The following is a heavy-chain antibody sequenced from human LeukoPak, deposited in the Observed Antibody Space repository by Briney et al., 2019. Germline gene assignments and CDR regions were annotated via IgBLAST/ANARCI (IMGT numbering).Heavy chain of an antibody. J-gene: IGHJ1*01. CDR2: INPKSGRT. V-gene: IGHV1-8*03. CDR3: ARWTRSSSWSRRAEYFQH. CDR1: GYTFTNYD. D-gene: IGHD6-13*01. Sequence: ASVKVSCKTSGYTFTNYDINWVRQATGQGLEWMGWINPKSGRTGYAQKFQGRVTITADRSTSTAYMELSSLRSEDTAVYYCARWTRSSSWSRRAEYFQHWGQGTLVTVSS.